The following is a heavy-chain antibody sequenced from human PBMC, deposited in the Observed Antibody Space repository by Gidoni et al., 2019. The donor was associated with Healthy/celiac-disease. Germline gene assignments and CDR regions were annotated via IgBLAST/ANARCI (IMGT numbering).Heavy chain of an antibody. V-gene: IGHV1-3*01. CDR1: GYTFTSYA. J-gene: IGHJ3*02. D-gene: IGHD3-3*01. CDR3: ARVRNFGVVNDAFDI. Sequence: QVQLVQSGAEVKKPGASVKVSCKASGYTFTSYAMHWVRQAPGQRLEWMGWINAGKGNTKYSQKFQGRVTITRDTSASTAYMELSSLRSEDTAVYYCARVRNFGVVNDAFDIWGQGTMVTVSS. CDR2: INAGKGNT.